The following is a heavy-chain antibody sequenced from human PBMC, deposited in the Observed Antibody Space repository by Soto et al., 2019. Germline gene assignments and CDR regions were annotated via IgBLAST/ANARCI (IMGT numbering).Heavy chain of an antibody. CDR1: GGSISSHF. D-gene: IGHD2-8*01. CDR2: IYHSGST. V-gene: IGHV4-30-2*01. Sequence: PSETLSLTCTVSGGSISSHFWSWIRQPPGKGLEWIGYIYHSGSTYYNPSLKSRVTISVDRSKNQFSLKLSSVTAADTAVYYCARWWMHAPRFDPWGQGTLVTVSS. CDR3: ARWWMHAPRFDP. J-gene: IGHJ5*02.